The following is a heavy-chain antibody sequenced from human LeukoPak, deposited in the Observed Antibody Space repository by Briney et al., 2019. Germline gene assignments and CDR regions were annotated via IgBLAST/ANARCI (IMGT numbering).Heavy chain of an antibody. D-gene: IGHD2-8*01. CDR1: GGSISSGGYY. J-gene: IGHJ4*02. CDR3: ARTGVLSLYYFDY. V-gene: IGHV4-31*03. Sequence: SETLSLTCTVSGGSISSGGYYWSWIRQHPGKGLEWIGYIYYSGSTYYNLSLKSRVTISVDTSKNQFSLKLSSVTAADTAVYYCARTGVLSLYYFDYWGRGTLVTVSS. CDR2: IYYSGST.